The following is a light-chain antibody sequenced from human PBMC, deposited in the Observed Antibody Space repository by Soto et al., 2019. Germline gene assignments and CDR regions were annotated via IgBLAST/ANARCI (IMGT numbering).Light chain of an antibody. CDR2: TNV. CDR3: QSYDSSLSAVV. J-gene: IGLJ2*01. Sequence: QSVLTQPPSVSGAPGQRVTISCTGSSSNIGAGYDVHWYQHLPETAPKLLIHTNVNRLSGVPDRFSGSKSDTSASLAITGLLAEDEADYYCQSYDSSLSAVVFGGGTKLTVL. V-gene: IGLV1-40*01. CDR1: SSNIGAGYD.